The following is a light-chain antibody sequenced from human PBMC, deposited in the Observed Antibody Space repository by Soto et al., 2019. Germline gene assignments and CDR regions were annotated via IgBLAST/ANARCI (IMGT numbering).Light chain of an antibody. CDR1: QSVSSY. V-gene: IGKV3-11*01. CDR3: QQRSNWPVT. J-gene: IGKJ2*01. Sequence: EIVLTQSPATLSLSPGERATLSCRASQSVSSYLAWYQQKPGQAPMLLIYDASNRATGIPARFSGSGSGTDFTLTISSLEPEDFAVYYCQQRSNWPVTFRQGTKQDIK. CDR2: DAS.